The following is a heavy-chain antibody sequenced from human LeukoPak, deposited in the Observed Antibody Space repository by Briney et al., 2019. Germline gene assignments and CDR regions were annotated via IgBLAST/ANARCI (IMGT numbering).Heavy chain of an antibody. CDR3: ARAPIDSENSAYYSDFDY. V-gene: IGHV1-8*01. J-gene: IGHJ4*02. Sequence: GASVKVSCKASGYTFTNYDIIWVRQATGQGLEWMGWMNPNSGSTGYAQKFQDRITETRDTSISTAYMELSSLRSEDTAVYYCARAPIDSENSAYYSDFDYWGQGTLVTVSS. CDR2: MNPNSGST. D-gene: IGHD3-22*01. CDR1: GYTFTNYD.